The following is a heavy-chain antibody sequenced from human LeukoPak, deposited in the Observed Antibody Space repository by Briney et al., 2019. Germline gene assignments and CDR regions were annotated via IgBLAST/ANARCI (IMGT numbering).Heavy chain of an antibody. Sequence: ASVKVSCKASGYTFTGYYMHWVRQAPGQGLEWMGWISGYNGNTNYAQKLQGRVTMTSDTSTSTAYMELRSLRSDDTAVYYCARGGYVTTWWFDPWGQGTLVTVSS. CDR1: GYTFTGYY. V-gene: IGHV1-18*04. J-gene: IGHJ5*02. CDR2: ISGYNGNT. CDR3: ARGGYVTTWWFDP. D-gene: IGHD4-11*01.